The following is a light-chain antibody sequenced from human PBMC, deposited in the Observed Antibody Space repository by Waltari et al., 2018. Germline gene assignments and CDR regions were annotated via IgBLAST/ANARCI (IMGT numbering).Light chain of an antibody. CDR2: STR. CDR1: YSNIGSNP. J-gene: IGLJ1*01. Sequence: QSVLTQPPSASGTPGQRVTISCSGSYSNIGSNPVNWYQQLPGTAPKLLIQSTRRRPPGVPDRFSGSKSGTSVSLAISGLQSDDEADYYCATWDGSLEGYVFGTGTKVSVL. V-gene: IGLV1-44*01. CDR3: ATWDGSLEGYV.